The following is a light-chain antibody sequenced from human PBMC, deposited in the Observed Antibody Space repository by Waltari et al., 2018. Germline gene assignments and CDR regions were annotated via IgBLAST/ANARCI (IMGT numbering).Light chain of an antibody. CDR2: EVR. Sequence: QSALTQPASVSGSPGQSITISCTGTSSDVGGYNYASWYQPHPGKAPNLMIYEVRNRPSRVSNRFSGSKSGNTASLTISGLQAEDEADYYCSSYTSSSTYVFGTGTKVTVL. J-gene: IGLJ1*01. CDR3: SSYTSSSTYV. V-gene: IGLV2-14*01. CDR1: SSDVGGYNY.